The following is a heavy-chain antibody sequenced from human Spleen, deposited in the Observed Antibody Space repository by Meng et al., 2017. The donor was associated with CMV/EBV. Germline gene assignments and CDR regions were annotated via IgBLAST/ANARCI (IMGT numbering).Heavy chain of an antibody. CDR2: INQEGSEK. CDR1: GFTFSNYW. J-gene: IGHJ6*02. D-gene: IGHD2-2*01. Sequence: GGSLRLSCAASGFTFSNYWMSWVRQAPGKGLEWVANINQEGSEKYYVDSVKGRFTISRDSAKNSLCLQMHSLRAEDTAIYYCARGRHCSSASCEGIYYYYGMDVWGQGTTVTVSS. CDR3: ARGRHCSSASCEGIYYYYGMDV. V-gene: IGHV3-7*01.